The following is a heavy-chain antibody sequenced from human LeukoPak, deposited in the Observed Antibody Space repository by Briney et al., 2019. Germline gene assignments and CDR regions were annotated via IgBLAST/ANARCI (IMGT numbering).Heavy chain of an antibody. Sequence: GASVKVSCEASGYSFTNYAIHWGRQAPGQRLEWMGWINAGYGNTRYSQKFQGRVTITRDTSANTAYMELSSLRSEDMAVYYCARAYSSSWPGPFFDYWGQGTLVTVSS. V-gene: IGHV1-3*03. CDR2: INAGYGNT. J-gene: IGHJ4*02. CDR1: GYSFTNYA. D-gene: IGHD6-13*01. CDR3: ARAYSSSWPGPFFDY.